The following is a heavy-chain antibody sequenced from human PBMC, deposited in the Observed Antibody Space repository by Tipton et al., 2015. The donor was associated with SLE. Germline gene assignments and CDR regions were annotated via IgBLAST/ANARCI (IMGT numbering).Heavy chain of an antibody. Sequence: TLSLTCSVSGGYITSDIYYWGWIRQPPGKGLEWIGSVYDSGTTYYNPSLKSRVIMSVDTSKTQFSLKMSSLTAADTAVYYCARVVAVGATHYYDVDVWGQGTTATVSS. CDR2: VYDSGTT. V-gene: IGHV4-39*07. CDR1: GGYITSDIYY. D-gene: IGHD2-15*01. CDR3: ARVVAVGATHYYDVDV. J-gene: IGHJ6*02.